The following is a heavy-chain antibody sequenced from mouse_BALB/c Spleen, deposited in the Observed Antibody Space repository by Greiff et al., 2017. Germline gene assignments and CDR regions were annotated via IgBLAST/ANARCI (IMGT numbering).Heavy chain of an antibody. J-gene: IGHJ4*01. CDR2: ISYSGST. V-gene: IGHV3-8*02. CDR3: ARWGTMITRAMDY. Sequence: ESGPSLVKPSQTLSLTCSVTGDSITSGYWNWIRKFPGNKLEYMGYISYSGSTYYNPSLKSRISITRDTSKNQYYLQLNSVTTEDTATYYCARWGTMITRAMDYWGQGTSVTVSS. D-gene: IGHD2-4*01. CDR1: GDSITSGY.